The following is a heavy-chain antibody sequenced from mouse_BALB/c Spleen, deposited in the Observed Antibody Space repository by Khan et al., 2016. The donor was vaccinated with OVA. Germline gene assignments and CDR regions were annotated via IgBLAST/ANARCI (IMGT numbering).Heavy chain of an antibody. CDR2: IDPANGYT. J-gene: IGHJ3*01. D-gene: IGHD2-10*01. Sequence: VQLQQSGAELVKPGASVKLSCTTSGFNIKDTYIHWVNQRPDQGLVWIGRIDPANGYTKFDPRFRGKATITTNTSSNTAYRQLSSLTSEDTDVYYCARITYCDGSYWGQGTLVTVSS. CDR3: ARITYCDGSY. CDR1: GFNIKDTY. V-gene: IGHV14-3*02.